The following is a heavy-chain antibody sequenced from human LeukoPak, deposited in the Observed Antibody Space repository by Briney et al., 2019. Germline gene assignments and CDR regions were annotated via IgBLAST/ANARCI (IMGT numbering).Heavy chain of an antibody. Sequence: GRSLRLYCAASGFTFSSYGMHWVRQAPGKGLEWVAFIRYDGSNKYYADSVKGRFTISRDNSKNTLYLQMNSLRAEDTAVYYCAKMATMVRGVPFPFDPWGQGTLVTVSS. CDR2: IRYDGSNK. V-gene: IGHV3-30*02. CDR3: AKMATMVRGVPFPFDP. CDR1: GFTFSSYG. J-gene: IGHJ5*02. D-gene: IGHD3-10*01.